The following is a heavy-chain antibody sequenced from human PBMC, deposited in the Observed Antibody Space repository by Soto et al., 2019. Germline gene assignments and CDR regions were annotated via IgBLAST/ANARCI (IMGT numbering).Heavy chain of an antibody. CDR2: IYYSGST. D-gene: IGHD2-15*01. J-gene: IGHJ6*02. CDR3: AREPFYVVPRSGYGMDV. V-gene: IGHV4-30-4*01. CDR1: GGSISSGDYY. Sequence: SETLSLTCTVSGGSISSGDYYWSWIRQPPGKGLEWIGYIYYSGSTYYNPSLKSRVTISVDTSKNQFSLKLSSVTAADTAVYYCAREPFYVVPRSGYGMDVWGQGTTVTVSS.